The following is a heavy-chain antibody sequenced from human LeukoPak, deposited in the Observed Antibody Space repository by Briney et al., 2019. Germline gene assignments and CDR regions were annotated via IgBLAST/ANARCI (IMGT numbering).Heavy chain of an antibody. D-gene: IGHD1-26*01. CDR3: ARGGASGPLGFDY. V-gene: IGHV1-18*01. CDR2: ISAYNGNT. Sequence: ASVKVSCKASGDTFTSYGFTWVRQAPGQGLEWMGWISAYNGNTNYAQKLQGRITMTTDTSTTTVYMELRSLRSDDTAMYHCARGGASGPLGFDYWGQGPLVTVSS. CDR1: GDTFTSYG. J-gene: IGHJ4*02.